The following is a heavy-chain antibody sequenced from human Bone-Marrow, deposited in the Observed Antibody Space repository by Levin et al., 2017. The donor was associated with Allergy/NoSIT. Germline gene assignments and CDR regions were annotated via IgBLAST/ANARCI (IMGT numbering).Heavy chain of an antibody. CDR1: GFSFKDAF. J-gene: IGHJ4*02. D-gene: IGHD4-17*01. CDR2: IKSKSFGETI. CDR3: PTDAPGQSDYESSREY. V-gene: IGHV3-15*01. Sequence: GGSLRLSCAASGFSFKDAFLTWVRQAPGKGLAWVGRIKSKSFGETIQYAAPVKDRFTISRDDSKNTLYLEMNGLTTEDTAVYYCPTDAPGQSDYESSREYWGQGTLVTVSS.